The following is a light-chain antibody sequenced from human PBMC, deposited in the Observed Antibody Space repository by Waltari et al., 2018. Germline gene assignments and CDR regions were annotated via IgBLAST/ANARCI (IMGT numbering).Light chain of an antibody. CDR3: CSYSGDLSFGVV. V-gene: IGLV2-23*02. J-gene: IGLJ2*01. CDR1: SPDVGHYAL. CDR2: EVT. Sequence: QSALTQPASVSGSPGQSITISCTGTSPDVGHYALVSCYQQHPGKAPKLIIYEVTKRPSGFSNRFSGSKSGNTASLTISGLHTEDEGDYYCCSYSGDLSFGVVFGGGTKLTVL.